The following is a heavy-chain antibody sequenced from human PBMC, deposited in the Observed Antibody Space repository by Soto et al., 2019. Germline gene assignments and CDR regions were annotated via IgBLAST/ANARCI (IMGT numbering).Heavy chain of an antibody. J-gene: IGHJ3*02. CDR3: ARSGIQAFHGLDSGYYYDSSGYSDDAFDI. CDR2: IYSGGST. CDR1: GFTVSSNY. D-gene: IGHD3-22*01. V-gene: IGHV3-66*01. Sequence: HPGGSLRLSCAASGFTVSSNYMSWVRQAPGKGLEWVSVIYSGGSTYYADSVKGRFTISRDNSKNTLYLQMNSLRAEDTAVYYCARSGIQAFHGLDSGYYYDSSGYSDDAFDIWGQGTMVTVSS.